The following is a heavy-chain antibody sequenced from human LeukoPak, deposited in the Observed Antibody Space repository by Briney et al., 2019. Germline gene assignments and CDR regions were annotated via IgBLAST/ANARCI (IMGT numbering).Heavy chain of an antibody. D-gene: IGHD5-18*01. J-gene: IGHJ4*02. CDR3: AKDHVDTAMGYFDY. Sequence: PGGSLRLSCAASGFTFSTYTMNWVRQAPGKGLEWVSSISGSSTSIYYADSVKGRFTISRDNSKNTLYLQMNSLRAEDTAVYYCAKDHVDTAMGYFDYWGQGTLVTVSS. CDR1: GFTFSTYT. V-gene: IGHV3-21*01. CDR2: ISGSSTSI.